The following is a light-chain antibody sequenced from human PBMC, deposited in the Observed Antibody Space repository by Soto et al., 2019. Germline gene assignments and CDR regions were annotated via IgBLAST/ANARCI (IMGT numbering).Light chain of an antibody. V-gene: IGLV1-44*01. J-gene: IGLJ2*01. CDR3: AAWDDSLNGVI. CDR1: SSNIGSHT. CDR2: SNK. Sequence: QSVLTQPPSASGTPGQRITISCSGSSSNIGSHTVNWHQQVPGTAPKLLIYSNKERPSGVPDRFSGSKSGTSASLAISGLQSGDEADYYCAAWDDSLNGVIFGGGTKLTVL.